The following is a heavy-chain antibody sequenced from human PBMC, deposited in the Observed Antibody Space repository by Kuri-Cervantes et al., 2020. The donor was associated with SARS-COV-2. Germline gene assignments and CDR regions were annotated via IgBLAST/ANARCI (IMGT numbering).Heavy chain of an antibody. CDR1: GYTFTSYD. V-gene: IGHV1-8*01. CDR3: AIAPILVCSGGSCYPRRQNWFDP. Sequence: ASVKVSCKASGYTFTSYDINWVRQATGQGLEWMGWMNPNSGNTGYAQKFQGRVTMTEDTSTDTAYMELSSLRSEDTAVYYCAIAPILVCSGGSCYPRRQNWFDPWGQGTLVTVSS. J-gene: IGHJ5*02. D-gene: IGHD2-15*01. CDR2: MNPNSGNT.